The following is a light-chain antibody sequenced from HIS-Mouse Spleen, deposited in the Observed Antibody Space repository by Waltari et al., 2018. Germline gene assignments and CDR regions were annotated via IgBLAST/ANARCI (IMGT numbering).Light chain of an antibody. Sequence: QSVLPQPPSASGTPGQRVTIPCSGSSSNIGSKPENWYQPLPGTAPQLLIYSNNQRPSGVPDRFSGSKSGTSASLAISGLQSEDEADYYCAAWDDSLNGHWVFGGGTKLTVL. J-gene: IGLJ3*02. CDR1: SSNIGSKP. CDR2: SNN. CDR3: AAWDDSLNGHWV. V-gene: IGLV1-44*01.